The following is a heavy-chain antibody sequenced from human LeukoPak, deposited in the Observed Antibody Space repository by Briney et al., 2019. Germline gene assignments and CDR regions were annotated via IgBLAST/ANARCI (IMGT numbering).Heavy chain of an antibody. CDR1: GFTFSSYG. D-gene: IGHD6-13*01. CDR2: IWYDGSNK. J-gene: IGHJ4*02. CDR3: AREYSSSWYPYFDY. V-gene: IGHV3-33*01. Sequence: PGGSLRLSCAASGFTFSSYGMHWVRQAPGKGLEWVAVIWYDGSNKYYADSVKGRFTISRDNSKNTLYLQMNSLRAEDTAVYYCAREYSSSWYPYFDYWGQGTLVTVSS.